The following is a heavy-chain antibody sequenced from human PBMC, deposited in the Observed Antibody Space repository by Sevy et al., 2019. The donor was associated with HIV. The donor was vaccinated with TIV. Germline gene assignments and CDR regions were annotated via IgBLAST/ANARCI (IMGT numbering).Heavy chain of an antibody. J-gene: IGHJ5*02. CDR3: ARGAYYYDRRGYPPLRFDP. D-gene: IGHD3-22*01. Sequence: GGSLRLSCAASGFTFSSYDMHWVRQATGKGLEWVSAIGTAGDTYYPGSVKGRFTISRENAKNSLYLQMNSLRAGDTAVYYCARGAYYYDRRGYPPLRFDPWGQGTLVTVSS. CDR2: IGTAGDT. V-gene: IGHV3-13*01. CDR1: GFTFSSYD.